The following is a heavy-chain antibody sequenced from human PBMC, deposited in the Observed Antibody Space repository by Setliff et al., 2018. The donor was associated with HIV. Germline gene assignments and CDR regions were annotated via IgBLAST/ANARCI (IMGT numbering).Heavy chain of an antibody. CDR2: IYSSGIT. CDR1: GGSISSGSYF. D-gene: IGHD3-3*01. J-gene: IGHJ4*02. Sequence: SETLSLTCTVSGGSISSGSYFWNWIRQPAGKGLEWIGRIYSSGITNYNPSLKSRLTISLDTPKNQFSLKLSSVTAADTAVYFCARGGGFWSGQLDYWGQGTLVTVSS. V-gene: IGHV4-61*02. CDR3: ARGGGFWSGQLDY.